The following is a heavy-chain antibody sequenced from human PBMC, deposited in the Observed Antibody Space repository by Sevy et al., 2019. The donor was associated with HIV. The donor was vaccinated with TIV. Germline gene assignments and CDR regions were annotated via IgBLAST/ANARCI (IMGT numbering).Heavy chain of an antibody. CDR1: GYTFSTYG. V-gene: IGHV1-18*01. Sequence: ASVKVSCKASGYTFSTYGISWVRQAPGQGLEWTGWIGAYNGNRKDAQKFQDRITMTTDTSTSTAYMELRSLRSDDTAVYFCARLSTARGESNWFDPWGQGTLVTVSS. J-gene: IGHJ5*02. D-gene: IGHD3-16*01. CDR2: IGAYNGNR. CDR3: ARLSTARGESNWFDP.